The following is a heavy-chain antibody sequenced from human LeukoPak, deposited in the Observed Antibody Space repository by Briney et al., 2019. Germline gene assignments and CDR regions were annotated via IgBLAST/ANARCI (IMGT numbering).Heavy chain of an antibody. D-gene: IGHD1-26*01. V-gene: IGHV4-39*01. CDR3: ARHGGYAYAFDI. CDR1: GGSISSSSYY. J-gene: IGHJ3*02. CDR2: IYYSGST. Sequence: SETLSLTCTVSGGSISSSSYYWGWIRQPPGKGLEWIGSIYYSGSTYYNPSLKSRVTLSVDTSKNQFSLKLSSVTAADRAVYYCARHGGYAYAFDIWGQGTTVTVSS.